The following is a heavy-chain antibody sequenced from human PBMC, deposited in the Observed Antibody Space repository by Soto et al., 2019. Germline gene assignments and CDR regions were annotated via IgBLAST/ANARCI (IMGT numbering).Heavy chain of an antibody. Sequence: QVQLVQSGAEVKKPGSSVKVSCKASGGTFSTSTFTWVRQAPGQGLEWMGRTIPLLNVADYAQDFQGRVTITADKSTSTAYMELTSLTSKDTAVYYCVRDSPLGSTSSGYDAIDSWGQGTLVTVSS. CDR3: VRDSPLGSTSSGYDAIDS. V-gene: IGHV1-69*08. D-gene: IGHD5-12*01. CDR1: GGTFSTST. CDR2: TIPLLNVA. J-gene: IGHJ4*02.